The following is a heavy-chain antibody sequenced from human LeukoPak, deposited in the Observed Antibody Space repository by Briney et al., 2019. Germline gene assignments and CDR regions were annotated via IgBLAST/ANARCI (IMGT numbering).Heavy chain of an antibody. J-gene: IGHJ4*02. CDR1: GFTFSSYG. D-gene: IGHD6-6*01. V-gene: IGHV3-30*18. CDR3: AKSHMAAQYYFDY. CDR2: ISYDGSNK. Sequence: GGSLRLSCAASGFTFSSYGMHWVRQAPGKGLEWVAVISYDGSNKYYADSVKGRFTISRDNSKNTLYLQMNSLRAEDTAVYYCAKSHMAAQYYFDYWGQGTLVTVSS.